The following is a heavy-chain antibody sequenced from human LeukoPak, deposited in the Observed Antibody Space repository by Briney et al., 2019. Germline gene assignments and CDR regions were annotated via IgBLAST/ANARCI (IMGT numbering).Heavy chain of an antibody. CDR1: GDSVSSNSAA. D-gene: IGHD6-13*01. Sequence: SQTLSLTCAISGDSVSSNSAAWNWIRQSPSRGLELLGRTYYRSKWYNDYAVYVKSRITINPDTSKNQFSLQLNSVTPEDTAVYYCARGGGDSSSWYGNWGQGTLVTVFS. V-gene: IGHV6-1*01. J-gene: IGHJ4*02. CDR3: ARGGGDSSSWYGN. CDR2: TYYRSKWYN.